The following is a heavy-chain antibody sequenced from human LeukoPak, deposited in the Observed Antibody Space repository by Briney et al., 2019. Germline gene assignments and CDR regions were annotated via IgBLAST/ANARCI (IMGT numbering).Heavy chain of an antibody. CDR1: GGSISSGGYS. V-gene: IGHV4-30-2*01. CDR3: ARGWGYCSSTGCRTKWNWFDP. J-gene: IGHJ5*02. D-gene: IGHD2-2*01. CDR2: IYHSGST. Sequence: SQTLSLTCAVSGGSISSGGYSWSWIRQPPGKGLEWIGYIYHSGSTYYNPSLKSRVTISVDRSKNQFSLKLSSVTAADTAVYYCARGWGYCSSTGCRTKWNWFDPWGQGTLVTASS.